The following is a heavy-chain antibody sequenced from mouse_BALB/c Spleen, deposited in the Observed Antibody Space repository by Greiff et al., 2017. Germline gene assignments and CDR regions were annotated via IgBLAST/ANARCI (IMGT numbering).Heavy chain of an antibody. CDR1: GFTFTDYY. V-gene: IGHV7-3*02. Sequence: EVMLVESGGGLVQPGGSLRLSCAPSGFTFTDYYMSWVRQPPGKALEWLGFIRNKANGYTTEYSASVKGRFTISRDNSQSILYLQMNTLRAEDSATYYCARDNAFAYWGQGTLVTVSA. CDR2: IRNKANGYTT. CDR3: ARDNAFAY. J-gene: IGHJ3*01.